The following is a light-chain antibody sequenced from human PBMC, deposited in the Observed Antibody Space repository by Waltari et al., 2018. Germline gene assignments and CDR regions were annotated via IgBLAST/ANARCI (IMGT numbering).Light chain of an antibody. CDR3: QQSYRAPRT. CDR1: QDIINC. CDR2: AAS. V-gene: IGKV1-39*01. J-gene: IGKJ2*01. Sequence: DIQMAQYPSSRSASVGNRFTITCRASQDIINCLNWYQQKPGKAPRLLIYAASSLQSGVPSRFSGSGSGTDFTLTISSLQSEDFANYYCQQSYRAPRTFGQGTKLESK.